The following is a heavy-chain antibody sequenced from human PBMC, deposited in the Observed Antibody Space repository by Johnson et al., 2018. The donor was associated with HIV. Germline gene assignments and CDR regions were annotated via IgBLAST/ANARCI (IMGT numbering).Heavy chain of an antibody. V-gene: IGHV3-66*02. D-gene: IGHD1-7*01. CDR3: ARGGTESVGYHPAAHFLSAFDI. CDR1: GFTVSSNY. Sequence: VQLVESGGGLVQPGGSLRLSCAASGFTVSSNYMSWVRQAPGKGLEWVSVVYRGGSTYYADSVKGRFTVSRDNSKNTLYLQMNSLRVEDTAIYYCARGGTESVGYHPAAHFLSAFDIWGQRTMVTVSS. CDR2: VYRGGST. J-gene: IGHJ3*02.